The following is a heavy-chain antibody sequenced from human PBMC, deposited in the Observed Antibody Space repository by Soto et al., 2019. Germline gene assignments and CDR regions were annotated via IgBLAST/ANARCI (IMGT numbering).Heavy chain of an antibody. Sequence: QVQLQQWGAGLLKPSETLSLTCAVYGGFVSSGSYYWSWIRQPPGKGLEWIGEMSHSGGTHFKPAPKSRLTISVDTSMNQFSLKMSSVTAADTALYYCARVERGTATTVVDAFDIWGPGTMVTVSS. D-gene: IGHD1-1*01. J-gene: IGHJ3*02. CDR3: ARVERGTATTVVDAFDI. CDR1: GGFVSSGSYY. CDR2: MSHSGGT. V-gene: IGHV4-34*01.